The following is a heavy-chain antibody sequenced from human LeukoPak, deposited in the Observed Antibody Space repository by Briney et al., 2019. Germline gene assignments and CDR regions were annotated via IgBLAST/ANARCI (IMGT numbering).Heavy chain of an antibody. D-gene: IGHD3-3*01. CDR3: ARDSSYYDFWSGYYPTPDY. J-gene: IGHJ4*02. CDR2: ISSSSSYI. CDR1: GFTFSSYG. V-gene: IGHV3-21*01. Sequence: GGSLRLSCAASGFTFSSYGMNWVRQAPGKGLEWVSSISSSSSYIYYADSVKGRFTISRDNAKNSLYLQMNSLRAEDTAVYYCARDSSYYDFWSGYYPTPDYWGQGTLVTVSS.